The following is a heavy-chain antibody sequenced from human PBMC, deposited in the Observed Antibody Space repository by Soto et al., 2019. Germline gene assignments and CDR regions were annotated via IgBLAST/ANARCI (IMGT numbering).Heavy chain of an antibody. D-gene: IGHD3-3*01. CDR1: GYNFAGYW. Sequence: GESLKISCKGSGYNFAGYWIAWVRQMPGKGLELMGIIYPSDSDTRYRPSFQGQVTISADKSISSAYLQWSSLRTSDTAMYYCARGGVSTRTFDYWGQGTPVTVSS. CDR3: ARGGVSTRTFDY. V-gene: IGHV5-51*01. J-gene: IGHJ4*02. CDR2: IYPSDSDT.